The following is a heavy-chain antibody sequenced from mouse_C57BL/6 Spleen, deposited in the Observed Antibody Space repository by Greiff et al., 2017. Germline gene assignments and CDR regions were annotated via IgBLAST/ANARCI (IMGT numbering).Heavy chain of an antibody. J-gene: IGHJ4*01. CDR1: GYTFTSYT. D-gene: IGHD3-1*01. CDR2: INPSSGYT. V-gene: IGHV1-4*01. Sequence: VKLMESGAELARPGASVKMSCKASGYTFTSYTMHWVKQRPGQGLEWIGYINPSSGYTKYNQKFKDKATLTADKSSSTAYMQLSSLTSEDSAVYYCARSGPYYAMDYWGQGTSVTVSS. CDR3: ARSGPYYAMDY.